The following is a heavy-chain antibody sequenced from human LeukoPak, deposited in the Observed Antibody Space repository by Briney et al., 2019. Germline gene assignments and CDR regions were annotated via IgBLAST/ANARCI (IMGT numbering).Heavy chain of an antibody. CDR2: SYYTGDS. CDR1: GGSISSSY. CDR3: ARRVHNRGLYDLGAFDI. J-gene: IGHJ3*02. Sequence: SETLSLTCSVSGGSISSSYWSWIRQLPGRGLEWIGYSYYTGDSNYSPSLKSRVTISFATSKNQFSLRLRSVTATDTAVYYCARRVHNRGLYDLGAFDIWGQGTMVTVSS. V-gene: IGHV4-59*08. D-gene: IGHD2-8*01.